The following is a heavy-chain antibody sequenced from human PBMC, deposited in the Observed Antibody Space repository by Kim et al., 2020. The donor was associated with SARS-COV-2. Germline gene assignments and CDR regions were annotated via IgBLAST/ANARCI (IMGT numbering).Heavy chain of an antibody. CDR1: GFTFDDYA. D-gene: IGHD3-10*01. V-gene: IGHV3-9*01. J-gene: IGHJ6*02. Sequence: GGSLRLSCAASGFTFDDYAMHWVRQAPGKGLEWVSGISWNSGSIGYADSVKGRFTISRDNAKNSLYLQMNSLRAEDTALYYCAKDKGPPGYYGSGSYSSYYYYYGMDVWGQGTTVTVSS. CDR3: AKDKGPPGYYGSGSYSSYYYYYGMDV. CDR2: ISWNSGSI.